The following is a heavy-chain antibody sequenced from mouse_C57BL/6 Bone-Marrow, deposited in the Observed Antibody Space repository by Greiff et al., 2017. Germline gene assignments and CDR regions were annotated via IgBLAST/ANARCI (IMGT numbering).Heavy chain of an antibody. Sequence: EVNVVESGGGLVQPKGSLKLSCAASGFSFNTYAMNWVRQAPGTGLEWVARIRSKSNNYATYYADSVKDRFTISRDDSESMLYLQMNNLKTEDTAMYYCVRDPAWFAYWGQGTLVTVSA. CDR1: GFSFNTYA. CDR3: VRDPAWFAY. CDR2: IRSKSNNYAT. V-gene: IGHV10-1*01. J-gene: IGHJ3*01.